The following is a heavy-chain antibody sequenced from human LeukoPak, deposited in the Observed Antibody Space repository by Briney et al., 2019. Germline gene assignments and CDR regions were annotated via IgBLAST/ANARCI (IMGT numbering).Heavy chain of an antibody. CDR2: FNPSSGGT. J-gene: IGHJ4*02. D-gene: IGHD3-22*01. V-gene: IGHV1-2*02. CDR1: RYTFIHYY. Sequence: ASVKVSCKASRYTFIHYYIHWVRQAPGQGLEWMGWFNPSSGGTNFAQKFQGRVTMTRDTSISTAYMELSRLTSDDTAVYYCARDSRYYDSSGYYSERHNSFDYWGQGTLVTVSS. CDR3: ARDSRYYDSSGYYSERHNSFDY.